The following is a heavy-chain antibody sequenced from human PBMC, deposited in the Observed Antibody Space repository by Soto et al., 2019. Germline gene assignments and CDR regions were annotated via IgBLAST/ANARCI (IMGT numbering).Heavy chain of an antibody. CDR1: GGSISSGGYS. CDR3: ARGASDFGVVTVDY. J-gene: IGHJ4*02. Sequence: SETLSLTCAVSGGSISSGGYSWSWIRQPPGKGLEWIGYIYHSGSTYYNPSLKSRVTISVDRSKNQFSLKLSSVTAADTAVYYCARGASDFGVVTVDYWGQGTRVTVSS. V-gene: IGHV4-30-2*01. D-gene: IGHD3-3*01. CDR2: IYHSGST.